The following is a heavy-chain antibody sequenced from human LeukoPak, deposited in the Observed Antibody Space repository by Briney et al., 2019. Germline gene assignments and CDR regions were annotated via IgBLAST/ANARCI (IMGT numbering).Heavy chain of an antibody. CDR2: IYNSGST. Sequence: PSQTLSLTCTVSGGSISNGSYYWSWIRQPPGKGLEWIGYIYNSGSTNYKSPLRSRVTMSGDTSKNQLSLNVSSVTAADTAVYYCARDVGAISDYWGQGTLVTVSS. D-gene: IGHD3-10*01. J-gene: IGHJ4*02. CDR3: ARDVGAISDY. V-gene: IGHV4-61*09. CDR1: GGSISNGSYY.